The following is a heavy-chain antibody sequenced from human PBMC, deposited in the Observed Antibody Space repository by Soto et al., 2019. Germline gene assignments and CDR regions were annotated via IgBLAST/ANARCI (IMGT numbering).Heavy chain of an antibody. CDR2: TYYRSKWYN. D-gene: IGHD3-3*01. V-gene: IGHV6-1*01. Sequence: SPTLSLTCAISGDSVSSNSAAWNWIRQSPSRGLEWLGRTYYRSKWYNDYAVSVKSRITINPDTSKNQFSLQLNSVTPEDTAVYYCARETGLFGVVIQDYYYGMDVWGQGTTVTVSS. CDR1: GDSVSSNSAA. CDR3: ARETGLFGVVIQDYYYGMDV. J-gene: IGHJ6*02.